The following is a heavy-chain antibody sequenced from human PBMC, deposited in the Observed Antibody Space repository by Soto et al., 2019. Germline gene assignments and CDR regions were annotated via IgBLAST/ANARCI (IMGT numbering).Heavy chain of an antibody. CDR3: ASYYGSGSYYLGY. CDR1: GGSFSGYY. CDR2: INHSGST. J-gene: IGHJ4*02. Sequence: SETLSLTCAVYGGSFSGYYWSWIRQPPGKGLEWIGEINHSGSTNYNPSLKSRVTISVDTSKNQFSLKLSSVTAADTAVYYCASYYGSGSYYLGYWGQGTLVTVSS. D-gene: IGHD3-10*01. V-gene: IGHV4-34*01.